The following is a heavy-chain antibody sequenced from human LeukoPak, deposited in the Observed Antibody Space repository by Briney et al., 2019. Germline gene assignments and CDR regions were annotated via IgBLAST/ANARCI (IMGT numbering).Heavy chain of an antibody. CDR3: AKPPVVVPAAAYFDY. CDR2: ISGSGGST. D-gene: IGHD2-2*01. V-gene: IGHV3-23*01. J-gene: IGHJ4*02. Sequence: GRSLRLSCAASGFTFSSYAMHWVRQAPGKGLEWVSAISGSGGSTYYADSVKGRFTISRDNSKNTLYLQMNSLRAEDTAVYYCAKPPVVVPAAAYFDYWGQGTLVTVSS. CDR1: GFTFSSYA.